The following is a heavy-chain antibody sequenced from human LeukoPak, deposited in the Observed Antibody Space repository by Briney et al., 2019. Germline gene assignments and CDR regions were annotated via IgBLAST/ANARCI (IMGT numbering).Heavy chain of an antibody. D-gene: IGHD3-22*01. Sequence: SETLSLTCTVPGGSISSDYWSWIRQPPGKGLEWSGYIYDSGSTNYIPSLKSRVTMSLDTSKNQFSLKLSSVTAADTAVYYCARSIVRGGPDSSLRWFDPWGQGTLVTVSS. CDR1: GGSISSDY. CDR3: ARSIVRGGPDSSLRWFDP. V-gene: IGHV4-59*08. J-gene: IGHJ5*02. CDR2: IYDSGST.